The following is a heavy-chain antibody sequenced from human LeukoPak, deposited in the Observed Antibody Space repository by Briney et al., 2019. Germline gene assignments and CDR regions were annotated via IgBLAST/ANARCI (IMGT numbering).Heavy chain of an antibody. V-gene: IGHV4-59*08. CDR2: IHNSGMT. D-gene: IGHD3-22*01. CDR3: GSHTYSYDSSGRLG. CDR1: AGSISSYY. J-gene: IGHJ4*02. Sequence: SETLSLTCTVSAGSISSYYWDWLRHPPGKGLEWISYIHNSGMTSYNPSLKSRVTIAVDPSRKQFSLTLNSATAADTGVYYCGSHTYSYDSSGRLGWGEGTGVSVTT.